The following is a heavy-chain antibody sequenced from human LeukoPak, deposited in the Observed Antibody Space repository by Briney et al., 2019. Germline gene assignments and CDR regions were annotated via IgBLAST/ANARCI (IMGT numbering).Heavy chain of an antibody. D-gene: IGHD2/OR15-2a*01. CDR2: IRSKTDGGTT. V-gene: IGHV3-15*01. CDR3: TTILST. Sequence: GGSLRLSCAASEFSVGSNYMTWVRQAPGKGLEWVGRIRSKTDGGTTDHAAPVKGRFTISRDDSKNTLYLQMNSLKTEDTAVYYCTTILSTWGQGTLVTVSS. CDR1: EFSVGSNY. J-gene: IGHJ4*02.